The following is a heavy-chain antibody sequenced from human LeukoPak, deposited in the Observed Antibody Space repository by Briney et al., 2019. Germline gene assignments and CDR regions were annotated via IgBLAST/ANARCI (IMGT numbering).Heavy chain of an antibody. CDR3: ARTPQGDNYFDY. CDR2: IYHSGST. D-gene: IGHD3-9*01. Sequence: SSETLSLSCTVSGGSISSYYWSWIRQPPGKGLEWIGYIYHSGSTYYNPSLKSRVTISVDRSKNQFSLKLSSVTAADTAVYYCARTPQGDNYFDYWGQGHLVTVSS. J-gene: IGHJ4*02. CDR1: GGSISSYY. V-gene: IGHV4-59*12.